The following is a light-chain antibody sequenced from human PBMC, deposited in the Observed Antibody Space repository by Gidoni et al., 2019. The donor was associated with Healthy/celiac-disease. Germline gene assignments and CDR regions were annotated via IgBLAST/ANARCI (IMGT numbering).Light chain of an antibody. CDR1: QSVSSN. V-gene: IGKV3-15*01. J-gene: IGKJ1*01. Sequence: EIVMTQSPATLSVSPGERATLPCSASQSVSSNFAWYQQKPGQAPRLLIYGASTRATGIPARFSGSGSGTEFTLTISSLQSEDFAVYYCQQYNNWPPKTFGQGTKVEIK. CDR3: QQYNNWPPKT. CDR2: GAS.